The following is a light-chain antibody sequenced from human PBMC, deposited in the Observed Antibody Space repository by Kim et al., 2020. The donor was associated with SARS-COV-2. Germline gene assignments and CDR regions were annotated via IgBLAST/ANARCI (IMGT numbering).Light chain of an antibody. CDR3: SSYTSSSTEVLVV. CDR2: DVS. V-gene: IGLV2-14*01. CDR1: SSDVGGYNY. J-gene: IGLJ2*01. Sequence: QSALTQPASVSGSPGQSITISCTGTSSDVGGYNYVSWYQQHPGKAPKLMIYDVSKRPSGVSNRFSGSKSGNTASLTISWLQAEDEADYFCSSYTSSSTEVLVVFGGGTQLTVL.